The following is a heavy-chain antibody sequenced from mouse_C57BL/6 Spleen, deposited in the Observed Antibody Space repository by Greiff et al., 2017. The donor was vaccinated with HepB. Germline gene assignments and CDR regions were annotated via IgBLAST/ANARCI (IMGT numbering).Heavy chain of an antibody. CDR1: GFSLSTSGMG. CDR2: IYWDDDK. Sequence: QVTLKVSGPGILQSSQTLSLTCSFSGFSLSTSGMGVSWIRQPSGKGLEWLAHIYWDDDKRYNPSLKSRRTISKDTARNQVFLKITSVDTADTATYYCARRAPYYYGSSYGYFDVWGTGTTVTVSS. CDR3: ARRAPYYYGSSYGYFDV. V-gene: IGHV8-12*01. J-gene: IGHJ1*03. D-gene: IGHD1-1*01.